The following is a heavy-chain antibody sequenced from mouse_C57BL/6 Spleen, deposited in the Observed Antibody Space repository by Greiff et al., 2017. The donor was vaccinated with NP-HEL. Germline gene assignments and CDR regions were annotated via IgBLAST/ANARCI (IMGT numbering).Heavy chain of an antibody. J-gene: IGHJ1*03. CDR1: GYTFTSYW. V-gene: IGHV1-74*01. CDR2: IHPSDSDT. Sequence: VQLQQPGAELVKPGASVKVSCKASGYTFTSYWMHWVKQRPGQGLEWIGRIHPSDSDTNYNQKFKGKDTLTVDKSSSTAYMQLSSLTSEDSAVYYCAPSMVSKDFDVWGTGTTVTVSS. D-gene: IGHD1-1*02. CDR3: APSMVSKDFDV.